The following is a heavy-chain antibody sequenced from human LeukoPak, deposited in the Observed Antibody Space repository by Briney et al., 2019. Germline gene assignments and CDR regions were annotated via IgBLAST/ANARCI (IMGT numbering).Heavy chain of an antibody. Sequence: GGSLRLSCAASGFTFSSYAMSWVRQAPGRGLAWVSAISGSGGDTYYADSVKGRFTISRDNSKNTLYLQMNSLRAEDTAVYYCAKDQGYCSSTSCYADYWGQGTLVTVPS. D-gene: IGHD2-2*01. CDR3: AKDQGYCSSTSCYADY. CDR2: ISGSGGDT. CDR1: GFTFSSYA. V-gene: IGHV3-23*01. J-gene: IGHJ4*02.